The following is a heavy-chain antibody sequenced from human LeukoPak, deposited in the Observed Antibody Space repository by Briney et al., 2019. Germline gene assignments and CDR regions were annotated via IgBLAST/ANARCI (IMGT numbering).Heavy chain of an antibody. D-gene: IGHD3-22*01. J-gene: IGHJ5*02. V-gene: IGHV4-61*02. CDR1: GGSISSGSYY. Sequence: SQTLSLTCTVSGGSISSGSYYWSWLRQPAGKGLEWIGRIYTSGSTNYNPSLKSRVTISVDTSKNQFSLKLSSVTAADTAVYYCARTDSSGYFGWFDPWGQGTLVTVSS. CDR2: IYTSGST. CDR3: ARTDSSGYFGWFDP.